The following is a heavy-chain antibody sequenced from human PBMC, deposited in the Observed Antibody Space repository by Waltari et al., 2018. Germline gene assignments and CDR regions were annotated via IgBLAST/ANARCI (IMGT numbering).Heavy chain of an antibody. CDR2: IIPIFGTA. J-gene: IGHJ4*02. D-gene: IGHD2-15*01. CDR1: GRTFSSYA. V-gene: IGHV1-69*01. Sequence: QVQLVQSGAEVKKPGSSVTVSCKASGRTFSSYAISRVRQAPGQGLEWMGGIIPIFGTANYAQKFQGRVTITADESTSTAYMELSSLRSEDTAVYYCASGVVVAATPGYFDYWGQGTLVTVSS. CDR3: ASGVVVAATPGYFDY.